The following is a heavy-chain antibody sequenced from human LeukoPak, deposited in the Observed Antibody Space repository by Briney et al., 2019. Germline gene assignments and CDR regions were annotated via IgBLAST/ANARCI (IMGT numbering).Heavy chain of an antibody. V-gene: IGHV4-39*07. CDR2: IYYSGST. J-gene: IGHJ4*02. D-gene: IGHD3-22*01. CDR1: GGSISSSSYY. CDR3: ARYPHYYDSSGYVDY. Sequence: SETLSLTCTVSGGSISSSSYYWGWIRQPPGKGLEWIGSIYYSGSTYYNPSLKSRVTISVDTSKNQFSLKLSSVTAADTAVYYCARYPHYYDSSGYVDYWGQGTLVTVSS.